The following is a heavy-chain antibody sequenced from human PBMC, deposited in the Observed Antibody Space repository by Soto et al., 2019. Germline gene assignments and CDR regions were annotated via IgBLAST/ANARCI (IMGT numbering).Heavy chain of an antibody. V-gene: IGHV3-23*01. J-gene: IGHJ4*02. Sequence: EVQLLESGGGLVQPGGSLRLSCAASGFTFSTYAMNWVRQAPGKGLEWVSAISGSGGSTYYADSVKGRFTISRDNSKNTLYLQMNSLRAGDTAVYYCAKDTVPGSCHYWGQGTLVTVSS. CDR3: AKDTVPGSCHY. CDR2: ISGSGGST. D-gene: IGHD1-26*01. CDR1: GFTFSTYA.